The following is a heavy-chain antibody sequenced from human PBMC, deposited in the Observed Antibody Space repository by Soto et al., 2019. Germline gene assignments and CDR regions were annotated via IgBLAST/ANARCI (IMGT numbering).Heavy chain of an antibody. J-gene: IGHJ4*02. V-gene: IGHV1-69*01. CDR1: GDSFSRYT. D-gene: IGHD4-4*01. CDR2: FVPGFGTT. Sequence: QVQLVQSGAEVKKPGSSVRVSCRASGDSFSRYTVNWVRQAPRQGVEWMGGFVPGFGTTNLAPTLQGRVTITADQSMSTVHMELSSLRSEDTAFYYCARGRGLDNSARSQLDYWGQGTLVTVSS. CDR3: ARGRGLDNSARSQLDY.